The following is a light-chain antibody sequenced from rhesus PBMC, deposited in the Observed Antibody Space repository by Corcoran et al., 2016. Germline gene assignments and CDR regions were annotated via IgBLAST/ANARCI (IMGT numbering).Light chain of an antibody. J-gene: IGKJ4*01. CDR1: QSLLYSSNNKNY. V-gene: IGKV4-1*01. Sequence: DIVMTQSPDSLAVSLGERVTINCKSSQSLLYSSNNKNYLAWYQQKPGQAPKLLIYWASTRESGVHNRFSGSGAGTDFTLTISGLQAEDVAVYYCQQYYSSPLTFGGGTKVEIK. CDR3: QQYYSSPLT. CDR2: WAS.